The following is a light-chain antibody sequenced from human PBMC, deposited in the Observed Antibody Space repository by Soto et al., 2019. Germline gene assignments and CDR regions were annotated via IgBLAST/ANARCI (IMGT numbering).Light chain of an antibody. CDR3: GTWDNSLSGGV. V-gene: IGLV1-51*02. J-gene: IGLJ3*02. CDR1: SSNIGNNY. Sequence: QSVLTQPPSVSAAPGQKVTISCSGSSSNIGNNYVSWYQQLPGTAPKLLISLNNERPSGIPGRFSGSKSGASATLDITGLQTGDEADYYCGTWDNSLSGGVFGGGTKLTVL. CDR2: LNN.